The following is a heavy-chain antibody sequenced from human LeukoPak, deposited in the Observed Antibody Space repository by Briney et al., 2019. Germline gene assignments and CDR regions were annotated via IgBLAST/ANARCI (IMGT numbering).Heavy chain of an antibody. J-gene: IGHJ6*03. Sequence: GGSLRLSCAASGFTFSSYAMHWVRQAPGKGLEWVAVISYDGSNKYYADSVKGRFTISRDNSKNTLYLQMNSLRAEDTAVYYCARALNYYDSSGYYFYYYYMDVWGKGTTVTVSS. D-gene: IGHD3-22*01. V-gene: IGHV3-30*04. CDR3: ARALNYYDSSGYYFYYYYMDV. CDR2: ISYDGSNK. CDR1: GFTFSSYA.